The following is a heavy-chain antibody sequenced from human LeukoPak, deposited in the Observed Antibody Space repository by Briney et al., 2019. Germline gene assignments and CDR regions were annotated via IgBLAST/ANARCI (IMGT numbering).Heavy chain of an antibody. CDR3: ATVMGSSPSTAYFAY. Sequence: PGGSLRLSCGGSGFIFSSNAINWVRQTPGKGLEWLSAISNDGRHIYYTDSVKGRFTTSRDNSRNTVYLQMNGLRVEDTAVYYCATVMGSSPSTAYFAYWGREPWSPSPQ. V-gene: IGHV3-23*01. CDR1: GFIFSSNA. D-gene: IGHD6-6*01. J-gene: IGHJ4*02. CDR2: ISNDGRHI.